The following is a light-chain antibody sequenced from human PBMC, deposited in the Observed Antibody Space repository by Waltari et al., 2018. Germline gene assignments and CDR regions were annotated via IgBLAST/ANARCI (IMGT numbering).Light chain of an antibody. V-gene: IGKV1-5*01. CDR3: QQYSNYPYT. Sequence: DIQMTQSPSTLSPSVGYRVILSCRASQSVSSRLAWYQQKPGKAPKLLIYDASTLESGVPSRFSGSGSGTEFTLTISSLQPDDFSTYYCQQYSNYPYTFGQGTKLEIK. CDR1: QSVSSR. CDR2: DAS. J-gene: IGKJ2*01.